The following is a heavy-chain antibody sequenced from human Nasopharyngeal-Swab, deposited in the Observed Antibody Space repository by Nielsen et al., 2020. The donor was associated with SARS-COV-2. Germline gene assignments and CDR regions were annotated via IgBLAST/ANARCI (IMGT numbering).Heavy chain of an antibody. V-gene: IGHV4-39*01. CDR1: GGSISSGGYS. J-gene: IGHJ6*02. Sequence: SETLSLTCAVSGGSISSGGYSWSWIRQPPGKGLEWIGSIYYSGSTYYNPSLKSRVTISVDTSKNQFSLKLSSVTAADTAVYYCARQSISDYYYGMDVWGQGTTVTVSS. CDR3: ARQSISDYYYGMDV. D-gene: IGHD6-6*01. CDR2: IYYSGST.